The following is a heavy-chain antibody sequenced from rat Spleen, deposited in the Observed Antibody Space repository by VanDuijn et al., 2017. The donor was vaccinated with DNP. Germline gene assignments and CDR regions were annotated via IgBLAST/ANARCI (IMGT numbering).Heavy chain of an antibody. Sequence: EVQLVESGGGLVQPGRSLKLSCAASGFTFSNFVMHWIRQAPKKGLEWVAYISNDGGSTYYRDSVKGRFTISRDNAKRILFLEMDSLRSEDTATYYCAGRPPPTRGPFDYWGQGVTVTVSS. J-gene: IGHJ2*01. V-gene: IGHV5-19*01. D-gene: IGHD1-4*01. CDR1: GFTFSNFV. CDR3: AGRPPPTRGPFDY. CDR2: ISNDGGST.